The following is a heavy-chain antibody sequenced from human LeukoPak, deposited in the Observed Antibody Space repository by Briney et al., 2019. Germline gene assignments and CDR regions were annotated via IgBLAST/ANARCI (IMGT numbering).Heavy chain of an antibody. CDR2: VYYSGST. CDR1: GGSISSRIHY. J-gene: IGHJ4*02. Sequence: SETLSLTCTVSGGSISSRIHYWGWIRQPPGKGLEWIGSVYYSGSTYYNSSLKSQVTISVDTSKNQFSLKLSSVTAADAAVYYCARHQRISGSGYYLDYWGQGTLVTVSS. D-gene: IGHD3-22*01. CDR3: ARHQRISGSGYYLDY. V-gene: IGHV4-39*01.